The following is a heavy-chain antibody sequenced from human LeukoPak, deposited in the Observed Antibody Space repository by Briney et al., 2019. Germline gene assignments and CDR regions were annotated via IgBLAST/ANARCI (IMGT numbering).Heavy chain of an antibody. V-gene: IGHV1-46*01. CDR2: INPSGGST. D-gene: IGHD6-13*01. J-gene: IGHJ4*02. CDR3: ASPGLGSRSWENHFDY. Sequence: ASVKVSFKASGYTFTNYYMHWVRQAPGQGLEWMGIINPSGGSTSYAQKFQGRVTMTRDTSTSTVYMELSSLRSEDTAVYYCASPGLGSRSWENHFDYWGQGTLVTVSS. CDR1: GYTFTNYY.